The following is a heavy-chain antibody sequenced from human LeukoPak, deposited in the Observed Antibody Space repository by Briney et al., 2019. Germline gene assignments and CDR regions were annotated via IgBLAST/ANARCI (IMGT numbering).Heavy chain of an antibody. Sequence: SVKVSCKASGGTFSSYTISWVRQAPGQGLEWMGRIIPIPGIANYAQKFQGRVTITADKSTSTAYMELSSLRSEDTAVYYCARDFSDYGMDVWGQGTTVTVSS. CDR1: GGTFSSYT. D-gene: IGHD2/OR15-2a*01. J-gene: IGHJ6*02. CDR3: ARDFSDYGMDV. V-gene: IGHV1-69*04. CDR2: IIPIPGIA.